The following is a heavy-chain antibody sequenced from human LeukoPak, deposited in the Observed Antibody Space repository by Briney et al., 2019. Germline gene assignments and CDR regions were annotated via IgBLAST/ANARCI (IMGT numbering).Heavy chain of an antibody. CDR1: GYTFTSYY. CDR3: ALQWFGELLPPDY. V-gene: IGHV1-46*01. CDR2: INPSGGST. Sequence: GASVKVSCKASGYTFTSYYMHWVRQAPGQGLEWMGIINPSGGSTSYAQKFQGRVTMTRDTSTSTVYMELSSLSSEDTAVYYCALQWFGELLPPDYWGQGTLVTVSS. D-gene: IGHD3-10*01. J-gene: IGHJ4*02.